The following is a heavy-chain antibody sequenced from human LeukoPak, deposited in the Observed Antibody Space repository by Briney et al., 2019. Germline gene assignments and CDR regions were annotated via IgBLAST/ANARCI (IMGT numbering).Heavy chain of an antibody. CDR3: ARSPTKRVPEDY. CDR1: SGTIFNTNW. Sequence: SETLSLTCTVPSGTIFNTNWWSWVRQPPGKGLEWIGQIFHSGSTRYSPSLKSRVTISMDKSKNQISLRLTSVTAADTAVYYCARSPTKRVPEDYWGQGTLVTVSS. V-gene: IGHV4-4*02. CDR2: IFHSGST. J-gene: IGHJ4*02. D-gene: IGHD2-2*01.